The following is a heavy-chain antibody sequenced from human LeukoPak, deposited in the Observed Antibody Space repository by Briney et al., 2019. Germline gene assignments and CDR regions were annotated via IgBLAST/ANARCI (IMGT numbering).Heavy chain of an antibody. D-gene: IGHD1-1*01. Sequence: GGSLTLSCAAAGFTFSNYWRSCIRRTPGKWLEWVANIKQDGSEKHYVDSVKGRFTISRDNAKNSLYQQMNSLRAEDTAIYYCARGGTYTLIPHGGQGSLVTVSS. CDR1: GFTFSNYW. CDR3: ARGGTYTLIPH. V-gene: IGHV3-7*01. CDR2: IKQDGSEK. J-gene: IGHJ1*01.